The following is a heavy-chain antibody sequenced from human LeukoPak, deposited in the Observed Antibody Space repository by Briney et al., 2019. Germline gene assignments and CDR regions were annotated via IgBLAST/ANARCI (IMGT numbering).Heavy chain of an antibody. J-gene: IGHJ5*02. Sequence: GESLKISCKGSGYSFTSYWIGWVRQMPGKGLEWMGIIYPGDSDTRYSPSFQGQVTISANKSISTAYLQWSSLKASDTAMYYCARLGGFYTWNDAGWFDPWGQGTLVTVSS. CDR1: GYSFTSYW. D-gene: IGHD1-1*01. V-gene: IGHV5-51*01. CDR2: IYPGDSDT. CDR3: ARLGGFYTWNDAGWFDP.